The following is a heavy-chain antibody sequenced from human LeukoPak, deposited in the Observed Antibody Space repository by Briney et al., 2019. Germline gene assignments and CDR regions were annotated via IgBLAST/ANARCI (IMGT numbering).Heavy chain of an antibody. V-gene: IGHV4-38-2*02. J-gene: IGHJ4*02. CDR3: ARGVNSGYFDY. CDR2: IYHSGST. CDR1: GYSISSGYY. Sequence: PSETLSLTCTVSGYSISSGYYWGWIRQPPGKGLEWIGSIYHSGSTYYNPSLKSRVTISVDTSKNQFSLKLSSVTAADTAVYYCARGVNSGYFDYCGQGTLVTVSS. D-gene: IGHD1-26*01.